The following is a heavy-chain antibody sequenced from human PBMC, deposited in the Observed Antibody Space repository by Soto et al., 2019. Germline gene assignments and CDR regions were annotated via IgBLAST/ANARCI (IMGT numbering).Heavy chain of an antibody. Sequence: QVQLVQSGAEVKKPGSSVTVSCKASGGTFSSYAISWVRQAPGQGLEWMGGIIPIFGTANYAPKFQGRVTITADESTSTAYIALSSLRSEDTAVYYCARGEGVDAVTPKNGMDVWGQGTTVTVSS. CDR3: ARGEGVDAVTPKNGMDV. CDR2: IIPIFGTA. CDR1: GGTFSSYA. J-gene: IGHJ6*02. V-gene: IGHV1-69*01. D-gene: IGHD4-17*01.